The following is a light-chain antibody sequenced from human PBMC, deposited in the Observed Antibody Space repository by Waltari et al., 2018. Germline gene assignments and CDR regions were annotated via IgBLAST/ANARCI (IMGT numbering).Light chain of an antibody. J-gene: IGLJ3*02. V-gene: IGLV2-14*01. Sequence: QSALTQPASVSGSPGQSITISCTGTSREVGGYNYVSWYQQHPGKAPQLMIYDVSKRPSGVSNRFSGSKSGNTASLTISGLQAEDEADYYCSSYTSSSTWVFGGGTKLTVL. CDR2: DVS. CDR1: SREVGGYNY. CDR3: SSYTSSSTWV.